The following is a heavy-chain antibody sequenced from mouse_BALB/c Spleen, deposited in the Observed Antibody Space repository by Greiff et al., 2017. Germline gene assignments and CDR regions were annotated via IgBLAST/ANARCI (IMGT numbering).Heavy chain of an antibody. CDR3: ARRYYGYVNWYFDV. CDR1: GFTFSSYA. Sequence: EVKLVESGGGLVKPGGSLKLSCAASGFTFSSYAMSWVRQTPEKRLEWVASISSGGSTYYPDSVKGRFTISRDNARNILYLQMSSLRSEDTAMYYCARRYYGYVNWYFDVWGAGTTVTVSS. V-gene: IGHV5-6-5*01. CDR2: ISSGGST. J-gene: IGHJ1*01. D-gene: IGHD1-2*01.